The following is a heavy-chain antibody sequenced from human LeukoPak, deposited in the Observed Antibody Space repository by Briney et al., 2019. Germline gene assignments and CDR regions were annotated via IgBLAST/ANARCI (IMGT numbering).Heavy chain of an antibody. D-gene: IGHD2-2*01. CDR1: GFTFSNYW. J-gene: IGHJ4*02. V-gene: IGHV3-23*01. Sequence: PGGSLRLSCAASGFTFSNYWMTWVREAPGKGLEWVSAVRGGGVRTFYADSVKGRFTISRDNSMSTLSLQMNILRAEATAVYYCAKEQANQLLLSHFDYWGQGILVTVSS. CDR3: AKEQANQLLLSHFDY. CDR2: VRGGGVRT.